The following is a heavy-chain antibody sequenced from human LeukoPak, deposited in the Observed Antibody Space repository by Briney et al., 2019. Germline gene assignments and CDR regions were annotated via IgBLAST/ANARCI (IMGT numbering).Heavy chain of an antibody. J-gene: IGHJ3*02. CDR1: GFTVSSNY. D-gene: IGHD6-19*01. V-gene: IGHV3-53*01. CDR2: IYSGGST. Sequence: GGSLRLSCAASGFTVSSNYMSWVRQAPGKGLEWVSVIYSGGSTYYADSVKGRFTISRDNSKNTLYLQMNSLRAEDTAVYYCATRTGIAVAGTAFDIWGQXTMVTVSS. CDR3: ATRTGIAVAGTAFDI.